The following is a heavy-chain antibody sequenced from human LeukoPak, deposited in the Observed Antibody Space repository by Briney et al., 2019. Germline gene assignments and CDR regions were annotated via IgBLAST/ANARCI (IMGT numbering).Heavy chain of an antibody. V-gene: IGHV1-2*02. D-gene: IGHD3-22*01. CDR1: GYTFTGYY. J-gene: IGHJ6*03. Sequence: ASVKVSCKASGYTFTGYYMHWVRQAPGQGLEWMGWINPSSGGTNYAQKFQGRVTMTRDTSITTAYMELSRLRSDDAAVYYCARGYDSSGYYYSYMDVWGKGTTVTISS. CDR2: INPSSGGT. CDR3: ARGYDSSGYYYSYMDV.